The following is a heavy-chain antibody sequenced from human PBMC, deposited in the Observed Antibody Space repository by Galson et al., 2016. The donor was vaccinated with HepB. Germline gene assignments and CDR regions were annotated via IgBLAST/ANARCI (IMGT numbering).Heavy chain of an antibody. Sequence: SVKVSCKASGYTFTGHDINWVRQATGQGLEWMGWMNPNSGYTAYAQQFQGRVTMTRMTSTSTAYMELNSLKSEDTAVYYCARGALWYGGYGMDGGGQGTTVTVSS. CDR1: GYTFTGHD. J-gene: IGHJ6*02. D-gene: IGHD2-21*01. CDR3: ARGALWYGGYGMDG. V-gene: IGHV1-8*01. CDR2: MNPNSGYT.